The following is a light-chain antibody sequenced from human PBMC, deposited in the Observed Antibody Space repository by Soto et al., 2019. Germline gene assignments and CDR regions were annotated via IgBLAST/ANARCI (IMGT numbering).Light chain of an antibody. CDR1: QSVSTY. CDR2: DAS. J-gene: IGKJ1*01. V-gene: IGKV3-20*01. Sequence: ENVVTQSPGTLSLSPGERATLSCRASQSVSTYLAWYQQKPGQAPRLLIYDASNRITGIPDRFSGSGSGTDFTLTINRLEPEDFAVYYCQQYGSSPRTFGQGTKVDIK. CDR3: QQYGSSPRT.